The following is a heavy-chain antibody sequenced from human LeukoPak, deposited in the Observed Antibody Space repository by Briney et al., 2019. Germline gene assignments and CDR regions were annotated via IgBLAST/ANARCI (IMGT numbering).Heavy chain of an antibody. Sequence: ASVKVSCKASGYTFTGYYMHWVRQAPGQGLEWMGWINPNSGGTNYAQKFQGRVTMTRDTSISTAYMEPSRLRSDDTAVYYCARGGDIVVVPAALDNWFDPWGQGTLVTVSS. J-gene: IGHJ5*02. CDR3: ARGGDIVVVPAALDNWFDP. CDR1: GYTFTGYY. D-gene: IGHD2-2*01. V-gene: IGHV1-2*02. CDR2: INPNSGGT.